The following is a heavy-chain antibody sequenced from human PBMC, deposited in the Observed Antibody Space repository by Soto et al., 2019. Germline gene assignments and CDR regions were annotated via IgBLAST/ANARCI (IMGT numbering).Heavy chain of an antibody. V-gene: IGHV1-69*08. J-gene: IGHJ5*02. CDR1: GGTFSSYT. CDR3: AGELVVVPAAGWFDP. Sequence: QVQLVQSGAEVKKPGSSVKVSCKASGGTFSSYTISWVRQAPGQGLEWMGRIIPILGIANYAQKFQGRVTISADKTTSTAYMELSRLRSEDTAVYYCAGELVVVPAAGWFDPWGQGTLVTVSS. CDR2: IIPILGIA. D-gene: IGHD2-2*01.